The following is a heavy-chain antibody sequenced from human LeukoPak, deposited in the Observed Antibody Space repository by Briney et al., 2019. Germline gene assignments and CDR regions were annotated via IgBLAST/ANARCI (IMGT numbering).Heavy chain of an antibody. CDR3: ATDGAGFDT. CDR1: GFTFSSYA. Sequence: GGSLRLSCAASGFTFSSYAMSWVRQAPGKGLEWVSAISGSGGSTYYADSVKGRFTISRDNTKKSLYLEMNNLRAEDTAVYYCATDGAGFDTWGQGVLVTVSS. V-gene: IGHV3-23*01. CDR2: ISGSGGST. J-gene: IGHJ5*02.